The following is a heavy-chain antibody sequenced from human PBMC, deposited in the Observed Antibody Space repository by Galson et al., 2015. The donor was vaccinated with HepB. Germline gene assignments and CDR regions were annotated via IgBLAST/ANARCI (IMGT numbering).Heavy chain of an antibody. D-gene: IGHD3-3*01. V-gene: IGHV1-69*13. Sequence: SVKVSCKASGGTFSSYAISWVRQAPGQGLEWMGGIIPIFGTANYAQKFQGRVTITADESTSTAYMELSSLRSEDTAVYYCARDSTIFGVVTSNWFDPWGQGTPVTVSS. CDR3: ARDSTIFGVVTSNWFDP. CDR1: GGTFSSYA. J-gene: IGHJ5*02. CDR2: IIPIFGTA.